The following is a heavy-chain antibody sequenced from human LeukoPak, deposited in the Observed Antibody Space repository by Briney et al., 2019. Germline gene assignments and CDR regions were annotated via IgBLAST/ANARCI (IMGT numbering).Heavy chain of an antibody. V-gene: IGHV3-23*01. CDR1: GFTFSSYA. J-gene: IGHJ4*02. CDR3: AKTRDYYGSGNHYFDY. Sequence: GGSLRLSCAASGFTFSSYAMSWVRQAPGKGLGRVSAISGSGGSTYYADSVKGRFTISRDNSKNTLYLQMISLRAEDTAVYYCAKTRDYYGSGNHYFDYWGQGTLVTVSS. D-gene: IGHD3-10*01. CDR2: ISGSGGST.